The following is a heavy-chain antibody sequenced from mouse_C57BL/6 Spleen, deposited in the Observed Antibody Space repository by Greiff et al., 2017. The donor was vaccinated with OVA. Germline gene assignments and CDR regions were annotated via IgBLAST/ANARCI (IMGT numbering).Heavy chain of an antibody. Sequence: VQLQQSGPELVKPGASVKISCKASGYSFTSYYIHWVKQRPGQGLEWIGWIYPGSGNTKYNEKFKGKATLTADTSSSTAYMQLSSLTSEDSAVDYCARSLMVTTGGYWGQGTTLTVSS. CDR2: IYPGSGNT. CDR1: GYSFTSYY. CDR3: ARSLMVTTGGY. D-gene: IGHD2-2*01. V-gene: IGHV1-66*01. J-gene: IGHJ2*01.